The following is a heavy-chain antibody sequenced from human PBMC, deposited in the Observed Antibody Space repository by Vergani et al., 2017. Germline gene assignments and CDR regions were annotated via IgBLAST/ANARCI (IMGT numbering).Heavy chain of an antibody. Sequence: QLQLQESGPGLVKPSETLSLTCTVSGGSISSGGYYWSWIRQHPGKGLEWIGYIYYSGSTYYNPSLKSLVTISVDTSKNQFSLKLSAVTAADTAVYYCASGDTNYYYYYMDVWGKGTTVTVSS. V-gene: IGHV4-31*01. J-gene: IGHJ6*03. CDR2: IYYSGST. CDR3: ASGDTNYYYYYMDV. D-gene: IGHD3-10*01. CDR1: GGSISSGGYY.